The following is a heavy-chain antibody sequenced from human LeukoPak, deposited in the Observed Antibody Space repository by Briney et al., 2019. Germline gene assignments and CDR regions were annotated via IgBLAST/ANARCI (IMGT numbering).Heavy chain of an antibody. J-gene: IGHJ4*02. Sequence: GGSLRLSCAASGFTFSDYYMSWIRQAPGKGLEWVSCISSSASTIYYADSVKGRFTISRDNAKNSLYLQMNSLRAEDTAVYYCAKGAYDYIEIAYFDYWGQGSLVTVSS. CDR1: GFTFSDYY. CDR3: AKGAYDYIEIAYFDY. V-gene: IGHV3-11*01. CDR2: ISSSASTI. D-gene: IGHD5-12*01.